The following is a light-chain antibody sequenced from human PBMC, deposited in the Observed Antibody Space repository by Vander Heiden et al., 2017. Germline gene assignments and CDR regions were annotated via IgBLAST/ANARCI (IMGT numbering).Light chain of an antibody. V-gene: IGLV1-40*01. CDR3: QSYGSSMSVL. CDR2: GNS. Sequence: QSVLTPPPSVSGAPGQTVTISGPGSSTNIEVVYVVHWYQQLPATAPKLLFYGNSNRPSGVHDRCSGSKSGTAASLAITVRQAEDEADYYCQSYGSSMSVLFGGGTKLTVL. CDR1: STNIEVVYV. J-gene: IGLJ2*01.